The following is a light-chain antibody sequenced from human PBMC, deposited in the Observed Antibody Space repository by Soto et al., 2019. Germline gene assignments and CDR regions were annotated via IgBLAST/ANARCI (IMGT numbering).Light chain of an antibody. V-gene: IGKV3-20*01. CDR3: QQYGSSPLT. CDR2: GAS. CDR1: PSVSSSY. J-gene: IGKJ4*01. Sequence: LLTPAQGALSLSPGQCVFLPGRDSPSVSSSYLAWYQQKPGQAPRLLIYGASSGATGIPDRFSGSGSGADFTLTISRLEPEDFAVYYCQQYGSSPLTFGGGTKVDIK.